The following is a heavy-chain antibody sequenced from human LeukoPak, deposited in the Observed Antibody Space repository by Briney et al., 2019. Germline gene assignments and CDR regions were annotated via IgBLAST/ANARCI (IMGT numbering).Heavy chain of an antibody. CDR2: IQQDGSVK. CDR3: TRVRGSYYFDY. Sequence: GGSLKLSCAASGFTFSDYWMTWVRQAPGKGLEWVANIQQDGSVKNYVDSVKGRFTISRDNAKKSLFLQMNSLRVEDTAVYYCTRVRGSYYFDYWGQGTLVTVSS. CDR1: GFTFSDYW. D-gene: IGHD2-15*01. J-gene: IGHJ4*02. V-gene: IGHV3-7*04.